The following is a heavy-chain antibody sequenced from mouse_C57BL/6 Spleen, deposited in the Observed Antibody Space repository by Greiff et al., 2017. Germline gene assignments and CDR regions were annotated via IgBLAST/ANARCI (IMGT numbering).Heavy chain of an antibody. Sequence: EVNLVESGGDLVKPGGSLKLSCAASGFTFSSYGMSWVRQTPDKRLEWVATISSGGSYTYYPDSVKGRFTISRDNAKNTLYLQMSSLKSEDTAMYYCARQDYFDYWGQGTTLTVSS. J-gene: IGHJ2*01. V-gene: IGHV5-6*01. CDR3: ARQDYFDY. CDR1: GFTFSSYG. CDR2: ISSGGSYT.